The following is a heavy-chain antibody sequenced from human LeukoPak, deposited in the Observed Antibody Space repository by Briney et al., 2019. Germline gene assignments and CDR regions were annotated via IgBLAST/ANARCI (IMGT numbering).Heavy chain of an antibody. J-gene: IGHJ4*02. V-gene: IGHV3-74*01. CDR1: GFTFSSYW. Sequence: GGSLRLSCAASGFTFSSYWMPWVRQAPGKGLVWVSRINSDGSSTSYADSVKGRFTISRDNAKNTLYLQMNSLRAEDTAVYYCARDPSSSGCTPTYWGQGTLVTVSS. D-gene: IGHD6-19*01. CDR2: INSDGSST. CDR3: ARDPSSSGCTPTY.